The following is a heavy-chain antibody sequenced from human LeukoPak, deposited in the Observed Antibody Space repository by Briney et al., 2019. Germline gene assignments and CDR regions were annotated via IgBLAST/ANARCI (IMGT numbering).Heavy chain of an antibody. CDR3: ARAGIYSSSNWFDP. D-gene: IGHD6-13*01. Sequence: SETLSLTCAVSGYSISSGYYWGWIRQPPGKGLEWIGEINHSGSTNYNPSLKSRVTISVDTSKNQFSLKLSSVTAADTAVYYCARAGIYSSSNWFDPWGQGTLVTVSS. CDR1: GYSISSGYY. CDR2: INHSGST. V-gene: IGHV4-38-2*01. J-gene: IGHJ5*02.